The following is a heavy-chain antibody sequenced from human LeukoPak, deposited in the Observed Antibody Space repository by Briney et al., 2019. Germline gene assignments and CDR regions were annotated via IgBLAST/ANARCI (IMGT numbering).Heavy chain of an antibody. CDR3: ARQAAQTYDY. J-gene: IGHJ4*02. V-gene: IGHV4-39*01. CDR2: IYYSGST. CDR1: GGSISRGSYY. Sequence: SETLSLTCTVSGGSISRGSYYWGWLRQPPGKGREYIGNIYYSGSTDYNPSLKSRVTISVDMSKDQFSLKLSSVTAADTAVYYCARQAAQTYDYWGQGTLVTVSS.